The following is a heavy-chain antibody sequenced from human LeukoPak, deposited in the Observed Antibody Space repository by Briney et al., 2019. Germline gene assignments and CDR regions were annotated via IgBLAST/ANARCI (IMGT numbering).Heavy chain of an antibody. CDR1: GFTFSSYA. D-gene: IGHD2-21*02. J-gene: IGHJ4*02. V-gene: IGHV3-23*01. CDR3: AKDRLAYCGGDCN. Sequence: GGSLRLSCAASGFTFSSYAMSWVRQAPGKGLEWVSAISGSGGSTYYADSVKGRFTIFRDDSKNTLYLQMNSLRAEDTAVYYCAKDRLAYCGGDCNWGQGTLVTVSS. CDR2: ISGSGGST.